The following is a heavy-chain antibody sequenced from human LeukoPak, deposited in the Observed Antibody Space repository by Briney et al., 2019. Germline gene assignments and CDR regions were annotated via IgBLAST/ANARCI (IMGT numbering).Heavy chain of an antibody. Sequence: GGSLRLSCAASGFTFSSYAMHWVRQAPGKGLEWVAVISYDGSNKYYADSVKGRSTISRDNSKNTLYLQMNSLRAEDTAVYYCARDGREAVAGTFDYWGQGTLVTVSS. V-gene: IGHV3-30*04. CDR1: GFTFSSYA. J-gene: IGHJ4*02. CDR3: ARDGREAVAGTFDY. D-gene: IGHD6-19*01. CDR2: ISYDGSNK.